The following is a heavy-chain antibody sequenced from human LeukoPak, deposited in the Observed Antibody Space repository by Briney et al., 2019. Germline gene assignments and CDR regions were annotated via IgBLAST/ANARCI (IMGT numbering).Heavy chain of an antibody. CDR3: AREARGDYGGEDY. CDR2: IYYSGST. D-gene: IGHD4-23*01. V-gene: IGHV4-61*08. J-gene: IGHJ4*02. CDR1: GGSISSGDYY. Sequence: SETLSLTCTVSGGSISSGDYYWSWIRQPPGKGLEWIGYIYYSGSTYYNPSLKSRVTISVDTSKNQFSLKLSSVTAADTAVYYCAREARGDYGGEDYWGQGTLVTVSS.